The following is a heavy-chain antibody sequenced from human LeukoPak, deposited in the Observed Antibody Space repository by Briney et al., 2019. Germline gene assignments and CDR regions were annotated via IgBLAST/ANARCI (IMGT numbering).Heavy chain of an antibody. CDR2: IHTSGSS. CDR3: AGVYAAVNLGAFDL. CDR1: GVSISPYY. V-gene: IGHV4-4*09. J-gene: IGHJ3*01. Sequence: SETLSLTCAVSGVSISPYYWAWIRQPPGKGLEWIGYIHTSGSSNQNPSLKSRVTISVDKSKSHFSLRLTSVTAADTAAYYCAGVYAAVNLGAFDLWGQGTMVTVSS. D-gene: IGHD5/OR15-5a*01.